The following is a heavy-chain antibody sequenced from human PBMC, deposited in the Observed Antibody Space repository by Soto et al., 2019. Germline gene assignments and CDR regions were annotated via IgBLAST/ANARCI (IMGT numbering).Heavy chain of an antibody. J-gene: IGHJ6*02. D-gene: IGHD2-15*01. CDR2: IYWDDDE. Sequence: QITLKESGPPVVQPIQTLTLTCSFSGFSLSTSAEGVAWIRQPPGKALEWLALIYWDDDERYSPFLKSRLTIAKDTSKNQVVLPMTNMDPVDTATYLCAHKGGRGAAMDVWGQGATVTVSS. CDR1: GFSLSTSAEG. CDR3: AHKGGRGAAMDV. V-gene: IGHV2-5*02.